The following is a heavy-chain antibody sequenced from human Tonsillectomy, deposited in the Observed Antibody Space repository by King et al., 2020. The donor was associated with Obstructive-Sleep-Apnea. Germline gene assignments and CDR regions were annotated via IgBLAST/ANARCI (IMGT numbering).Heavy chain of an antibody. J-gene: IGHJ4*02. V-gene: IGHV3-30-3*01. Sequence: VQQVESGGGVVQPGRSLRLSCAASGFTFSNYAMHWVRQAPGKGLEWVTIISYDGSNKYYADSVKGRFTISRDNSKNTLYLQMNSLRAEDTAVYYCARGPQLLWFGELLVDYWGQGTLVTVSS. CDR1: GFTFSNYA. CDR3: ARGPQLLWFGELLVDY. D-gene: IGHD3-10*01. CDR2: ISYDGSNK.